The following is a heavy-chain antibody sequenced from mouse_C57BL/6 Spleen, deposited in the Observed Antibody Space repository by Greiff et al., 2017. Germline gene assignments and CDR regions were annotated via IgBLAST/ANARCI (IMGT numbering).Heavy chain of an antibody. Sequence: QVQLQQPGAELVMPGASVKLSCKASGYTFTSYWMHWVKQRPGQGLEWIGEIDPSDSYTNYNQKFKGKSTLTVDKSSSTAYMQLSSLTSEDSAVYYCAKRDYYRGFAYWGQGTLVTVSA. D-gene: IGHD1-1*01. CDR1: GYTFTSYW. V-gene: IGHV1-69*01. CDR2: IDPSDSYT. J-gene: IGHJ3*01. CDR3: AKRDYYRGFAY.